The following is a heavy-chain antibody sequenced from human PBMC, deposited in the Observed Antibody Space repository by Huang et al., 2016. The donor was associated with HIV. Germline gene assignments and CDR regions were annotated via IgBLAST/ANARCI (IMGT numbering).Heavy chain of an antibody. V-gene: IGHV1-8*02. J-gene: IGHJ4*02. CDR3: ARSAYGDLDY. Sequence: QVHLVQSGAEVKKPGASVKVSCKASGSTFTNYDINWVRQAPGRGLEGMGWMNPNTGNTGFAQSFQGRVTMTRKTSITTAYMELTSLTAEDTAVYYCARSAYGDLDYWGLGTLVIVSS. CDR1: GSTFTNYD. D-gene: IGHD4-17*01. CDR2: MNPNTGNT.